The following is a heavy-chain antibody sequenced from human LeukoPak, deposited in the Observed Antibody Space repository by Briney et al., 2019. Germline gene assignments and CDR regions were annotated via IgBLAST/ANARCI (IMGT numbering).Heavy chain of an antibody. Sequence: SETLSLTCTVSGGSISSGDYYWSWIRQPPGKGLEWIGYIYYSGSTYYNPSLKSRVTISVDTSKNQFSLKLSSVTAADTAVYYCASEYQLLFRAEEYFQHWGQGTLVTVSS. CDR1: GGSISSGDYY. CDR3: ASEYQLLFRAEEYFQH. V-gene: IGHV4-30-4*01. J-gene: IGHJ1*01. D-gene: IGHD2-2*01. CDR2: IYYSGST.